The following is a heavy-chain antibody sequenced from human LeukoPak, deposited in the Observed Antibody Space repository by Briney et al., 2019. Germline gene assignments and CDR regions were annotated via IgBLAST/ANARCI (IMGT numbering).Heavy chain of an antibody. CDR1: GYTFTSYG. D-gene: IGHD3-9*01. Sequence: ASVKVSCKASGYTFTSYGISWVRQAPGQGLEWMGWINPNSGGTNYAQKFQGRVTMTRDTSISTAYMELSRLRSDDTAVYYCARQLMTGYYRLDYWGQGTLVTVSS. CDR3: ARQLMTGYYRLDY. CDR2: INPNSGGT. V-gene: IGHV1-2*02. J-gene: IGHJ4*02.